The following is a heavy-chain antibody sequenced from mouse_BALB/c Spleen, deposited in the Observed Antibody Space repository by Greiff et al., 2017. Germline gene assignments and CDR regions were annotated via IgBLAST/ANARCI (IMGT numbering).Heavy chain of an antibody. CDR2: IYPGNSDT. CDR3: TPIYYGYDGYAMDY. D-gene: IGHD2-2*01. Sequence: EVQLQQSGTVLARPGASVKMSCKASGYSFTSYWMHWVKQRPGQGLEWIGAIYPGNSDTSYNQKFKGKAKLTAVTSASTAYMELSSLTNEDSAVYYCTPIYYGYDGYAMDYWGQGTSVTVSS. V-gene: IGHV1-5*01. CDR1: GYSFTSYW. J-gene: IGHJ4*01.